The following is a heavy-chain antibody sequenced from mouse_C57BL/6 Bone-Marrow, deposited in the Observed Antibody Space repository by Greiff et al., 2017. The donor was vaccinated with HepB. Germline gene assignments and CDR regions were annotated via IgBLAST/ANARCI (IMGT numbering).Heavy chain of an antibody. J-gene: IGHJ1*03. CDR2: IYPGDGDT. CDR1: GYAFSSSW. CDR3: AREGDYSRWYFDV. D-gene: IGHD2-12*01. V-gene: IGHV1-82*01. Sequence: VQRVESGPELVKPGASVKISCKASGYAFSSSWMNWVKQRPGKGLEWIGRIYPGDGDTNYNGKFKGKATLTADKSSSTAYMQLSSLTSEDSAVYFCAREGDYSRWYFDVWGTGTTVTVSS.